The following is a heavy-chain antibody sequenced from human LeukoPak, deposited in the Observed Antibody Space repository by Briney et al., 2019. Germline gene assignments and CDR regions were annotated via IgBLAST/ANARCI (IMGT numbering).Heavy chain of an antibody. CDR1: GFTFSSYG. J-gene: IGHJ4*02. CDR3: AKDGSSSLDY. Sequence: GRSLRLSCAASGFTFSSYGMHWVRQAPAKGLEWVAFIRYDGSNKYYPHPANGRFTISSDNYKSTLYLQMTGVRDEDTAVYYCAKDGSSSLDYWGQGTPVTVSS. V-gene: IGHV3-30*02. D-gene: IGHD6-13*01. CDR2: IRYDGSNK.